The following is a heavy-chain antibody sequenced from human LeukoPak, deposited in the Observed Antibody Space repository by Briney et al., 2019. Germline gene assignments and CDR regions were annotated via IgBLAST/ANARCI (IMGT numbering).Heavy chain of an antibody. J-gene: IGHJ4*02. CDR3: ARDPAYYYDSSGYYYPLYYFDY. D-gene: IGHD3-22*01. Sequence: GGSLRLSCAASGFTFSSYGMHWVRQAPGKGLEWVAVIWYDGSNKYYADSVKGRFAISRDNSKNTLYLQMNSLRAEDTAVYYCARDPAYYYDSSGYYYPLYYFDYWGQGTLVTVSS. CDR1: GFTFSSYG. V-gene: IGHV3-33*01. CDR2: IWYDGSNK.